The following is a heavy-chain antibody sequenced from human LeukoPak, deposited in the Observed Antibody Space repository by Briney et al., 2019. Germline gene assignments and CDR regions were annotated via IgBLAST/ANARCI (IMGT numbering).Heavy chain of an antibody. Sequence: GGSLRLSCAASGFTFSSYAMHWVRQAPGKGLEWVAVISYDGSNKYYADSVKGRFTISRDNSKNTLYLQMNSLRAEDTAVYYCASSRTTTLDYGGQGTLVTVSS. CDR1: GFTFSSYA. D-gene: IGHD1-26*01. V-gene: IGHV3-30-3*01. J-gene: IGHJ4*02. CDR2: ISYDGSNK. CDR3: ASSRTTTLDY.